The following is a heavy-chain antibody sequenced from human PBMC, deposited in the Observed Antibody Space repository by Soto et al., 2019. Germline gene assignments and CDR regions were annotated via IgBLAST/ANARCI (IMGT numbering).Heavy chain of an antibody. CDR3: ATRYSSTYGMDV. CDR2: IKSKTNGGTT. J-gene: IGHJ6*02. D-gene: IGHD5-18*01. Sequence: EVQLVESGGGLVKPGGSLRVSCAASGFTFSEAWMSWVRQAPGKGLEWVGRIKSKTNGGTTEYAAPVKGRFTISRDDSKNTLYLQMNSLKTEATAVYYCATRYSSTYGMDVWGQGTTVTASS. V-gene: IGHV3-15*01. CDR1: GFTFSEAW.